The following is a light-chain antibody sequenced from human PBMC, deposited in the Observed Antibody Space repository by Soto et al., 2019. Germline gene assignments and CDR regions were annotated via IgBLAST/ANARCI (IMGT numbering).Light chain of an antibody. CDR2: LVS. J-gene: IGKJ3*01. Sequence: DIVMTQSPLSLPVTPGEPASISCNSSQSLLHSDGDNYLEWYVQKAGQSPQLLIYLVSHRASGVPDRLSGSGSGTDFTLKISKVEADDVGVYYCMQTLQTPYTFGPGTKVEIK. V-gene: IGKV2-28*01. CDR3: MQTLQTPYT. CDR1: QSLLHSDGDNY.